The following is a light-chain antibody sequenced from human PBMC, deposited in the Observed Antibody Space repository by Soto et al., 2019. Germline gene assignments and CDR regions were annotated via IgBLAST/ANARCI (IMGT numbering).Light chain of an antibody. CDR1: SSDVGSYNL. CDR2: EGS. J-gene: IGLJ1*01. CDR3: CSYAGSSTNYV. Sequence: ALTPPASVSGSPGQSITISCPGTSSDVGSYNLVSWYQQHPGKAPKLMIYEGSKRPSGVSNRFSGSKSGNTASLTISGLQAEDDADYYCCSYAGSSTNYVFGTGTKVTV. V-gene: IGLV2-23*01.